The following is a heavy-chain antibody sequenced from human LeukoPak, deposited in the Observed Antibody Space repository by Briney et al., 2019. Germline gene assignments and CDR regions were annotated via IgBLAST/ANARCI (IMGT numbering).Heavy chain of an antibody. D-gene: IGHD3-10*01. V-gene: IGHV4-4*07. CDR2: IYTSGST. J-gene: IGHJ4*02. CDR1: GVSISSYY. CDR3: ARGGYYYGSGSHGLPDY. Sequence: SETLSLTCTVSGVSISSYYWSWIRQPAGKGLEWIGRIYTSGSTNYNPSLKSRVTMSVDTSKNQFSLKLSSVTAADTAVYYCARGGYYYGSGSHGLPDYWGQGTLVTVSS.